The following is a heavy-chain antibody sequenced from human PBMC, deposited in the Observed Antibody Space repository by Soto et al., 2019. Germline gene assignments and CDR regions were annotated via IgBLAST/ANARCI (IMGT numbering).Heavy chain of an antibody. CDR1: GYTFTSYG. Sequence: ASVKVSCKASGYTFTSYGISWVRQAPGQGLEWMGWISAYNGNTNYAQKLQGRVTMTTDTSTSTAYMELRSLRSDDTAVYYCARDVPRGYCYDSSGYWQDAFEIWGQGTMVTVSS. V-gene: IGHV1-18*04. CDR2: ISAYNGNT. CDR3: ARDVPRGYCYDSSGYWQDAFEI. J-gene: IGHJ3*02. D-gene: IGHD3-22*01.